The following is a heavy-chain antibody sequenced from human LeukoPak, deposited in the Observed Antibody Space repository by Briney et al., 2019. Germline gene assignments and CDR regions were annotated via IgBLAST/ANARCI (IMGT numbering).Heavy chain of an antibody. CDR3: ARFYGGNSRMLPRATFDI. V-gene: IGHV4-31*03. Sequence: SQTLSLTCTVSGGSISSGGYYWIWIRQHPGKGLEWIGYIYYSGSTYYNPSLRSRVTISVDMSKNQFSLKLNSVTAADTAVYYCARFYGGNSRMLPRATFDIWGPGTMVTVSS. J-gene: IGHJ3*02. CDR2: IYYSGST. CDR1: GGSISSGGYY. D-gene: IGHD4-23*01.